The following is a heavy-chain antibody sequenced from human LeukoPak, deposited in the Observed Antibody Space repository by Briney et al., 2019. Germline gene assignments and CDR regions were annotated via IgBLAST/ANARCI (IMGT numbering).Heavy chain of an antibody. V-gene: IGHV3-23*01. CDR2: ISGSGGST. D-gene: IGHD1-26*01. CDR1: GFTFSSYA. CDR3: AKRGAGSGSYYYYYGMDV. J-gene: IGHJ6*02. Sequence: GGSLRLSCAASGFTFSSYAMSWVRQAPGKGLEWVSAISGSGGSTYYADSVKGRFTISRDNSKNTLYLQMNSLRAEDTAVYYCAKRGAGSGSYYYYYGMDVWGQGTTVTVSS.